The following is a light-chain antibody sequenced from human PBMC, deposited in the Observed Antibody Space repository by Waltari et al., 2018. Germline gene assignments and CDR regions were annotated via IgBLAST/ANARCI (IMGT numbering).Light chain of an antibody. CDR1: QSVNSW. CDR2: KAS. CDR3: QQYNRYST. Sequence: DIQMTQSPSTLSASVGDRVDITCRASQSVNSWFAWYQQKPGKAPKFLIYKASILESGVPSRFSGSGSGTEFTLTISNLQPDDFATYYCQQYNRYSTFGQGTKVELK. J-gene: IGKJ1*01. V-gene: IGKV1-5*03.